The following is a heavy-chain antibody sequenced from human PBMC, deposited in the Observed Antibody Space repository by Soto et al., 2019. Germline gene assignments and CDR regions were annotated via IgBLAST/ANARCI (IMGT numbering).Heavy chain of an antibody. V-gene: IGHV4-39*01. D-gene: IGHD3-10*01. J-gene: IGHJ6*02. CDR3: ARLAAENYYGSGRGGMDV. CDR1: GGSISSSSYY. Sequence: QLQLQESGPGLVKPSETLSLTCTVSGGSISSSSYYWGWIRQPPGKGLEWIGSIYYSGSTYYNPSLKSRVTISVDTSKNQFSLKLSSVTAADTAVYYCARLAAENYYGSGRGGMDVWGQGTTVTVSS. CDR2: IYYSGST.